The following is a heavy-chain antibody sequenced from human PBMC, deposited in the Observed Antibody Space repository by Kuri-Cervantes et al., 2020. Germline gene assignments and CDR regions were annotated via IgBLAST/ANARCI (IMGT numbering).Heavy chain of an antibody. CDR3: VLAYSSGYSYYFDY. CDR2: ISAYNGNT. J-gene: IGHJ4*02. V-gene: IGHV1-18*01. CDR1: GYTFTSYG. Sequence: ASVKVSCKASGYTFTSYGISWVRQAPGQGLEWMGWISAYNGNTNYAQKLQGRVTMTTDTSTSTAYIELSSLRSEDTAVYYCVLAYSSGYSYYFDYWGQGTLVTVSS. D-gene: IGHD3-22*01.